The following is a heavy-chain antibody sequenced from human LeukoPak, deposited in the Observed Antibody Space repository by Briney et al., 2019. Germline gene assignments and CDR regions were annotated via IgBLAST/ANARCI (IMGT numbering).Heavy chain of an antibody. D-gene: IGHD6-6*01. Sequence: ASVKVSCKVSGYTLTELSMHWVRQAPGKGLEWMGGFDPEDGETIYAQKFQGRLTMTGDTSTSTVYMELSSLRSEDTAVYYCALAARYYYYGMDVWGQGTTVTVSS. CDR3: ALAARYYYYGMDV. V-gene: IGHV1-24*01. J-gene: IGHJ6*02. CDR2: FDPEDGET. CDR1: GYTLTELS.